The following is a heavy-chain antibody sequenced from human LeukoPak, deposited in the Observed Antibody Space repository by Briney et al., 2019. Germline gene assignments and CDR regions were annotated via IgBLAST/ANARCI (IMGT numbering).Heavy chain of an antibody. J-gene: IGHJ3*02. Sequence: GGSLRLSCAASGFTFSSYAMHWVRQAPGKGLEWVAVISYDGSNKYYADSVKGRFTISRDNSKNTLYLQMNSLRAEDTAVYYCARWRVPSAAFDIWGQGTTVTVSS. CDR2: ISYDGSNK. V-gene: IGHV3-30-3*01. CDR3: ARWRVPSAAFDI. CDR1: GFTFSSYA.